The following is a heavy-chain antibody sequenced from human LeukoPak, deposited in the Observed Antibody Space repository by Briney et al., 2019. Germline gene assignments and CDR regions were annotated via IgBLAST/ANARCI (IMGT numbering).Heavy chain of an antibody. CDR2: IYPDDSDT. D-gene: IGHD7-27*01. J-gene: IGHJ4*02. V-gene: IGHV5-51*01. CDR1: GYSFSIYW. Sequence: GESLKISCKGSGYSFSIYWIAWVRQMPGKGLEWMGIIYPDDSDTRYSPSFQGQVTISVDKSINTAYLHWNSLKASDTAMYYCARPRLGLEVLFDSWGQGTLVTVSS. CDR3: ARPRLGLEVLFDS.